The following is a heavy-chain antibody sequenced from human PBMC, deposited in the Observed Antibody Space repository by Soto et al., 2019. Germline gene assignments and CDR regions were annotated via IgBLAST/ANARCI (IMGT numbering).Heavy chain of an antibody. D-gene: IGHD2-2*01. V-gene: IGHV1-69*04. Sequence: SVKVSCKASGGTFSSYTISWVRQAPGQGLEWMGRIIPILDIADYAQKFQGRVTITADKSTSTVYMEVSSLRSEDTAVYYCARDLRCSSPSCYRELDYWGQGTMVTVSS. CDR3: ARDLRCSSPSCYRELDY. J-gene: IGHJ4*03. CDR2: IIPILDIA. CDR1: GGTFSSYT.